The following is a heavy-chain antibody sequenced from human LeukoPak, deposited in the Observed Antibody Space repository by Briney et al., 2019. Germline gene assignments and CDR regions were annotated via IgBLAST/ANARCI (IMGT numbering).Heavy chain of an antibody. D-gene: IGHD1-26*01. CDR1: GFTFSSYW. CDR2: IKQDGSEK. Sequence: PGGSLRLSCAASGFTFSSYWMTWVRQAPGKGLEWVANIKQDGSEKYYVDSVKGRFTISRDNAKNSLYLQMNSLRAEDTAVYYCARMTWELLGFGYYFDYWGQGTLVTVSS. V-gene: IGHV3-7*01. J-gene: IGHJ4*02. CDR3: ARMTWELLGFGYYFDY.